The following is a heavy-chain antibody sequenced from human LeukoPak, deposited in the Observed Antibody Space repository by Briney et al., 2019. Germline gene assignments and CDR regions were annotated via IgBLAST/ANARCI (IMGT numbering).Heavy chain of an antibody. CDR2: ISYDGSNK. J-gene: IGHJ4*02. Sequence: GRSLRLSCAASGFTLSSYGMHWVRQAPGKGLEWVAVISYDGSNKYYADSVKGRFTISRDNSKNTLYLQMNSLRAEDTAVYYCAKASSGWYYFDYWGQGTLVTVSS. V-gene: IGHV3-30*18. D-gene: IGHD6-19*01. CDR1: GFTLSSYG. CDR3: AKASSGWYYFDY.